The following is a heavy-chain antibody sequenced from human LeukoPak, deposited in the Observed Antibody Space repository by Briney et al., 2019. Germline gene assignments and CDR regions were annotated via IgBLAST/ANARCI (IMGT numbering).Heavy chain of an antibody. Sequence: TGGSLGLSCAASGFTFSSYAMSWVRQAPGKGPEWVSAISGSGYITSYADAVKGRFSISRDNSKNTLSLQMNSLRAEDTAVYYCANAGGDSRPHDYWGQGTLVSVSS. CDR1: GFTFSSYA. CDR3: ANAGGDSRPHDY. V-gene: IGHV3-23*01. J-gene: IGHJ4*02. D-gene: IGHD2-21*02. CDR2: ISGSGYIT.